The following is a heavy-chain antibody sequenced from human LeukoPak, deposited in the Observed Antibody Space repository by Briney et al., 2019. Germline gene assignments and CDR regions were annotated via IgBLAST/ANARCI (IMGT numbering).Heavy chain of an antibody. CDR1: GFTFRRYG. D-gene: IGHD4-23*01. CDR3: AKGKKLATRPYYMDV. J-gene: IGHJ6*03. V-gene: IGHV3-23*01. CDR2: ISGSGGST. Sequence: PGGSLRLSCAASGFTFRRYGMTWVRQAPGKGLEWVSSISGSGGSTFYADSVKGRFTISRDNSKNTLYLQMNSLRAEDTAVYYCAKGKKLATRPYYMDVWGKGTTVIVSS.